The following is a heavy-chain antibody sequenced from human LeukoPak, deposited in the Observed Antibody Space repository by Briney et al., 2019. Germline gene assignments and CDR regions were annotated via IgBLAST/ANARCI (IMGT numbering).Heavy chain of an antibody. V-gene: IGHV4-34*01. CDR2: INHSGGT. D-gene: IGHD2-2*01. CDR3: ARALRGIVVVPAAHRTGREFDY. CDR1: GGSFSGYY. Sequence: PSETLSLTCAVYGGSFSGYYWSWIRQPPGKGLEWIGEINHSGGTNYNPSLKSRVTISVDTSKNQFSLKLSSVTAADTAVYYCARALRGIVVVPAAHRTGREFDYWGQGTLVTVSS. J-gene: IGHJ4*02.